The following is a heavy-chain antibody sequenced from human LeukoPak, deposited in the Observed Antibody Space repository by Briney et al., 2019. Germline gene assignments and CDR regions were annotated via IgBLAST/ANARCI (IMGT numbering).Heavy chain of an antibody. CDR1: GFTFGDYA. CDR3: TRVRYDSSGYYFDP. D-gene: IGHD3-22*01. Sequence: GGSLGLSCTASGFTFGDYAMSWVRQAPGKGLEWVGFIRSKAYGGTTEYAASVKGRFTISRDDSKSIAYLQMNSLKTEDTAVYYCTRVRYDSSGYYFDPWGQGTLVTVSS. V-gene: IGHV3-49*04. CDR2: IRSKAYGGTT. J-gene: IGHJ5*02.